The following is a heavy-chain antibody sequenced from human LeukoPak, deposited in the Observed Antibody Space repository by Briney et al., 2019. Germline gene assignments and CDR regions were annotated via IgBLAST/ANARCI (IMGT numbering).Heavy chain of an antibody. CDR2: IYYSGST. V-gene: IGHV4-59*01. CDR1: GASSSSYY. J-gene: IGHJ4*02. CDR3: ARSRSSSWFLFDY. Sequence: SETLSFTCTGSGASSSSYYWSWIRQPPGKGLEGSGNIYYSGSTNYNPSLKSRVTISVDTSKNQFSLKLNSVTAADTAVYYCARSRSSSWFLFDYWGRGTLVTVSS. D-gene: IGHD6-13*01.